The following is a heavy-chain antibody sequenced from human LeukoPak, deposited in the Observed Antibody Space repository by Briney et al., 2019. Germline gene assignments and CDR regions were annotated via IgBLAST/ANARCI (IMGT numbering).Heavy chain of an antibody. CDR3: TTYFETGGYFAFDH. J-gene: IGHJ4*02. CDR2: NYPDDSNT. D-gene: IGHD3-22*01. CDR1: GYRFINYW. Sequence: GESLKISCKTSGYRFINYWIGWVRQRPGKGLEWMTINYPDDSNTKYSPSLQGQVTISVDKSIGTAYLQWSSLKASDTAMYYCTTYFETGGYFAFDHWGQGTLVTVSS. V-gene: IGHV5-51*01.